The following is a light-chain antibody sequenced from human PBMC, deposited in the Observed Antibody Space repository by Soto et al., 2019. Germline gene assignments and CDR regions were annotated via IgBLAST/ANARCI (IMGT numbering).Light chain of an antibody. J-gene: IGLJ3*02. CDR3: SSYTSSGTWV. CDR1: SSDVGGYSY. Sequence: QSALTQPASVSGSPGQSITISCTGTSSDVGGYSYVSWYQQHPDKAPKLMIYEVRNRPSGVSKRFSASKSGNTASLTISGLQAEDEIDYYCSSYTSSGTWVFGGGTKLTVL. V-gene: IGLV2-14*01. CDR2: EVR.